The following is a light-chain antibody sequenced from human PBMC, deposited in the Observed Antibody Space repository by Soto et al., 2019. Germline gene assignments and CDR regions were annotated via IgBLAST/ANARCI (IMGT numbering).Light chain of an antibody. Sequence: ASVGDRVTITCRASQSISSYLNWYQQKPGKAPKXXXYAASSLQSGVPSRFSGSGYGTDFTLTISSLQPEDFATYYCQQSYSTPRGFGQGKRLEIK. CDR3: QQSYSTPRG. V-gene: IGKV1-39*01. CDR2: AAS. J-gene: IGKJ5*01. CDR1: QSISSY.